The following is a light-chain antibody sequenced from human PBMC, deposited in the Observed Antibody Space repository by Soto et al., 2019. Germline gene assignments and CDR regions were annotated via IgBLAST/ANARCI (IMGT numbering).Light chain of an antibody. CDR3: TSCITANTRCV. CDR1: SSDIGRYNY. Sequence: QSALTQPASVSGSPGQSITISCTGTSSDIGRYNYVYWFQQHPGKVPKLVIFEVNYRPSGVSDRFSGSKSGNTASLTITGLHAEDEADYYCTSCITANTRCVFGSGTKLTVL. CDR2: EVN. V-gene: IGLV2-14*01. J-gene: IGLJ1*01.